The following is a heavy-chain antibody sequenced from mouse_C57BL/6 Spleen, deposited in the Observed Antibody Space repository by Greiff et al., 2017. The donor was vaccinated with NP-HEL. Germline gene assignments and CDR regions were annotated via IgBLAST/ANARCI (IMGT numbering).Heavy chain of an antibody. Sequence: VQLQQSAPELVKPGASVKISCKASGYAFSSSWMNWVKQRPGKGLEWIGRIYPGDGDTNYNGKFKGKATLTADKSSSTAYMQLSSLPSEDSAVYFCARGGDYDEGYAMDYWGQGTSVTVSS. V-gene: IGHV1-82*01. CDR3: ARGGDYDEGYAMDY. CDR2: IYPGDGDT. CDR1: GYAFSSSW. J-gene: IGHJ4*01. D-gene: IGHD2-4*01.